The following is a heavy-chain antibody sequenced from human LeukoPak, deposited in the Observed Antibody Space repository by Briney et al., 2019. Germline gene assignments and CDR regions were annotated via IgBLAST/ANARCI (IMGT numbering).Heavy chain of an antibody. CDR2: INPSGGST. CDR1: GYSFTSYY. CDR3: ARDGCSSRICSAGGNWFGP. J-gene: IGHJ5*02. D-gene: IGHD2-2*01. Sequence: SVRVTCKPSGYSFTSYYMHWVRQAPGQGLEWMGIINPSGGSTNYAQKIQGRVTMARDTSTSTVYMELGSLRSEDTAVYYCARDGCSSRICSAGGNWFGPWGQGTLVTVSS. V-gene: IGHV1-46*01.